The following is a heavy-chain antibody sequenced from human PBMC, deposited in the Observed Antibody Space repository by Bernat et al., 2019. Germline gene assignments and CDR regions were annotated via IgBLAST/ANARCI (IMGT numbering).Heavy chain of an antibody. Sequence: QVHLVESGGGVFQPGGSLSFPCAASGFTFRSFGIPWVRQAPGKGLEWVALIRYEGSKKYYADSVKGQVTISRDNSKNMLYLQMNSLRAEDTAVYYCAKSVYSSDNYGMDVWGQGTTVTVSS. CDR1: GFTFRSFG. V-gene: IGHV3-30*02. J-gene: IGHJ6*02. CDR2: IRYEGSKK. D-gene: IGHD6-19*01. CDR3: AKSVYSSDNYGMDV.